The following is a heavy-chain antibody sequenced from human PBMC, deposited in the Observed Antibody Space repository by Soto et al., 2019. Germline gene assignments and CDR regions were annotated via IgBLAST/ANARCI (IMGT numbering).Heavy chain of an antibody. D-gene: IGHD4-17*01. J-gene: IGHJ4*02. CDR3: ARAGGTTVTGLWHFDS. CDR2: IWYDGTQK. V-gene: IGHV3-33*01. Sequence: LSCAASGFTFHTSSMHLVRKPPGKELEWLAAIWYDGTQKYYAYSVKGRFIISRDNSKKTLYLEMNSLRAEDTAVYYCARAGGTTVTGLWHFDSWGQGTLVNVS. CDR1: GFTFHTSS.